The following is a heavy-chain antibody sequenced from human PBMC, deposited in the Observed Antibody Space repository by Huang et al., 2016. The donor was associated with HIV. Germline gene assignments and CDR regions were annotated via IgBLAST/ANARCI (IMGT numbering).Heavy chain of an antibody. Sequence: LVESGGGVVQSGGSLTLSCAASGFDFGAFGMHWGRRHPGKGLEWVDYINVDGNKRLDENVVKDRFTVFRENSLRTTYLEMNEVSPEDTALYFCAKGGGGYHHGPEHWGQGTLVIVS. V-gene: IGHV3-30*02. CDR1: GFDFGAFG. CDR3: AKGGGGYHHGPEH. J-gene: IGHJ4*02. D-gene: IGHD6-19*01. CDR2: INVDGNKR.